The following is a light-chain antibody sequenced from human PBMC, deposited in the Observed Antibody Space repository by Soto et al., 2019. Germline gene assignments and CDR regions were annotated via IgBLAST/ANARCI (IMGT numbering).Light chain of an antibody. J-gene: IGKJ4*01. CDR1: QSISSY. CDR3: QQANSFPLT. CDR2: DAS. Sequence: DIQMTQSPSSLSASLGDRVTITCRASQSISSYLNWYQQKPGKAPKLLIYDASTLESGVSSRFSGSGSGTDFTLTISSLQPEDFATYYCQQANSFPLTFGGGTKVDIK. V-gene: IGKV1-39*01.